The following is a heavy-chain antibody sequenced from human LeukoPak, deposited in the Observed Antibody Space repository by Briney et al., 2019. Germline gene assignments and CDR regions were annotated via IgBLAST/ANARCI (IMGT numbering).Heavy chain of an antibody. Sequence: SETLSLTCTVSGGSISSGGYYWSWIRQPPGKGLEWIGYIYHSGSTYYNPSLKSRVTISVDTSKNQFSLKLSSVTAADTAVYYCARGELFNHCFDYWGQGTLVTVSS. CDR1: GGSISSGGYY. D-gene: IGHD3-16*01. J-gene: IGHJ4*02. CDR3: ARGELFNHCFDY. V-gene: IGHV4-30-2*01. CDR2: IYHSGST.